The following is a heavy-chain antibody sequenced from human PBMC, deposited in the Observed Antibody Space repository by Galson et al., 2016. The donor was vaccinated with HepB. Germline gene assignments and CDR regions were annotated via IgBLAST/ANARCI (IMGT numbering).Heavy chain of an antibody. J-gene: IGHJ5*02. V-gene: IGHV4-39*01. CDR3: TRHRTNNYGAGSPFDP. CDR2: MHYSGNT. Sequence: SETLSLTCIVSGDSISGSTCYWAWIRQPPGKGLEWIGSMHYSGNTQYNPSLKSRVTISVDTSKNQFSLKLSSVSAADTAVYSCTRHRTNNYGAGSPFDPWGQGTLVTVSS. D-gene: IGHD3-10*01. CDR1: GDSISGSTCY.